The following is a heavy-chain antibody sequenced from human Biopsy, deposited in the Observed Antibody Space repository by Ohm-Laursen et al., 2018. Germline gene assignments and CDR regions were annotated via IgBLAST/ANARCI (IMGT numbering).Heavy chain of an antibody. CDR1: GLTFRTYG. D-gene: IGHD5/OR15-5a*01. CDR3: AKDLSVYYYYGIDV. V-gene: IGHV3-30*18. CDR2: ISYDQITK. Sequence: SLRLSCAAPGLTFRTYGMHWVRLAPGKGLEWVAVISYDQITKHYADSVRGRFTISRDNSKNTLYLQVNSLRAEDTAVYYCAKDLSVYYYYGIDVWGRGTLVTVSS. J-gene: IGHJ6*02.